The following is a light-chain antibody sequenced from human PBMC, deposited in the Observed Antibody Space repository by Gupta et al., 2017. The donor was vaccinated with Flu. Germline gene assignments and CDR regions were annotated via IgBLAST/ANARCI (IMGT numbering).Light chain of an antibody. J-gene: IGKJ4*01. CDR2: DAS. V-gene: IGKV1-33*01. CDR3: QQYDRLPLT. Sequence: DIQMTQSPSSLSASVGDRVTITCQASHYITNFLSWYQQKPGEAPKLLIYDASGLETGVPSRFSGSGSGTHFTFTISSLQPEDFATYYCQQYDRLPLTFGGGTKVESK. CDR1: HYITNF.